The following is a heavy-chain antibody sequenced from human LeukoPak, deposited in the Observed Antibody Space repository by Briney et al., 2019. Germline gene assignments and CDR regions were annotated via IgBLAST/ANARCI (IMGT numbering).Heavy chain of an antibody. CDR2: IYPGDSDT. CDR3: ARQGSYFDY. J-gene: IGHJ4*02. CDR1: GYSFASYW. Sequence: GESLKISCRGSGYSFASYWIGWVRQMPGKGLDWMGIIYPGDSDTRYSPSFQGQVTISADKSINTAYLQWSSLKATDTAMYFCARQGSYFDYWGQGSLVTVSS. V-gene: IGHV5-51*01. D-gene: IGHD3-10*01.